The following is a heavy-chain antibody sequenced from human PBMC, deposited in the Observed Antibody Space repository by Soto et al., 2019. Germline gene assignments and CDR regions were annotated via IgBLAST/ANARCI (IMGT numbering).Heavy chain of an antibody. CDR1: GFTFSSCA. D-gene: IGHD3-3*01. V-gene: IGHV3-30-3*01. J-gene: IGHJ4*02. CDR3: ARDKRDLRFLEWSYYFDY. Sequence: QVQLVESGGGVVQPGRSLRLSCAASGFTFSSCAMHWVRQAPGKGLEWVAVISYDGSNKYYADSVKGRFTVSRDNSKNKLYLQVSSMRAEDTAVYYCARDKRDLRFLEWSYYFDYWGQGTLVTVSS. CDR2: ISYDGSNK.